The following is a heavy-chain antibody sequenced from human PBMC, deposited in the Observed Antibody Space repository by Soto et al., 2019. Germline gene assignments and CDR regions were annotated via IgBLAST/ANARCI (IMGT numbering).Heavy chain of an antibody. Sequence: ASVKVSCKASGYTFTGYYMHWVRQAHGQGLEWMGWINPNSGGTNYTQKFQGRVTMTRDTSISTAYMELSRLRSDDTAVYYCARDKWIQLAWFDPWGQGTLVTVSS. V-gene: IGHV1-2*02. CDR2: INPNSGGT. CDR3: ARDKWIQLAWFDP. CDR1: GYTFTGYY. D-gene: IGHD5-18*01. J-gene: IGHJ5*02.